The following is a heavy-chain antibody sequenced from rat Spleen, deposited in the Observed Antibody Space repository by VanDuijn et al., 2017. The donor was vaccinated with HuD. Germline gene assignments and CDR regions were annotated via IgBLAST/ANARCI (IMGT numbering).Heavy chain of an antibody. CDR2: IDSVGST. J-gene: IGHJ2*01. Sequence: EVQLQESGPGLVKPSQSLSLTCSVTGYSITSSYRWNWIRKFPGNKLEWMGYIDSVGSTNYNPSLRSRISIARDTSKNQFFLQLNSVTTEDTATYYCARETNYIYPYWGQGVMVTVSS. V-gene: IGHV3-3*01. CDR3: ARETNYIYPY. D-gene: IGHD1-2*01. CDR1: GYSITSSYR.